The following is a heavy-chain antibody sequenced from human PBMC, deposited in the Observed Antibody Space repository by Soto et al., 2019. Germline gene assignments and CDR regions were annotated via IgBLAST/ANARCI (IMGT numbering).Heavy chain of an antibody. CDR3: TTGLLGPGYDFWSGYSDTLDCYGMDV. D-gene: IGHD3-3*01. CDR1: GFTFSNAW. V-gene: IGHV3-15*07. J-gene: IGHJ6*02. Sequence: SLRLSCAASGFTFSNAWMNWVRQAPGKGLEWVGRIKSKTDGGTTDYAAPVKGRFTISRDDSKNTLYLQMNSLKTEDTAVYYCTTGLLGPGYDFWSGYSDTLDCYGMDVWGQGTTVTVSS. CDR2: IKSKTDGGTT.